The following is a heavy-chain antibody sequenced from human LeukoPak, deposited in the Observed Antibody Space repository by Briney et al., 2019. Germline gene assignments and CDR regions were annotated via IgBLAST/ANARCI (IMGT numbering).Heavy chain of an antibody. J-gene: IGHJ6*02. D-gene: IGHD6-13*01. V-gene: IGHV1-18*01. CDR3: GRVGQQLVLPYYYYGMDV. Sequence: ASVKVSCKASGYTFTSYGISWVRQAPGQGLEWMGWISAYNGNTNYAQKLQGRVTMTTDTSTSTAYMELRSLRSDDTAVYYCGRVGQQLVLPYYYYGMDVWGQGITVTVSS. CDR1: GYTFTSYG. CDR2: ISAYNGNT.